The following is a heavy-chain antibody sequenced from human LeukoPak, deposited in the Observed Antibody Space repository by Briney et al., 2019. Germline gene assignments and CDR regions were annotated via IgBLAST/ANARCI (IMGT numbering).Heavy chain of an antibody. CDR3: ARDLYYYDSSGYYVGYFQH. CDR2: IYSGGST. CDR1: GFTVSSNY. V-gene: IGHV3-53*01. J-gene: IGHJ1*01. D-gene: IGHD3-22*01. Sequence: GGSLRLSCAASGFTVSSNYMSWVRQAPGKGLEWVSVIYSGGSTYYADSVKGRFTISRDNSKNTLYLQMNSLRGEDTAVYYCARDLYYYDSSGYYVGYFQHWGQGTLVTVSS.